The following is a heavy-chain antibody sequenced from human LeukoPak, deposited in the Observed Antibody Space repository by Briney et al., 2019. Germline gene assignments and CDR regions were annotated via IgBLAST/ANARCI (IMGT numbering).Heavy chain of an antibody. CDR3: ARQDIAAANGFDP. Sequence: GESLKISCKGSGYSFTSYWISWVRQMPGKGLEWMGRIDPSDSYTNYSPSFQGHVTISADKSISTAHLQWSSLKASDTAMYYCARQDIAAANGFDPWGQGTLVTVSS. CDR1: GYSFTSYW. CDR2: IDPSDSYT. D-gene: IGHD6-13*01. J-gene: IGHJ5*02. V-gene: IGHV5-10-1*01.